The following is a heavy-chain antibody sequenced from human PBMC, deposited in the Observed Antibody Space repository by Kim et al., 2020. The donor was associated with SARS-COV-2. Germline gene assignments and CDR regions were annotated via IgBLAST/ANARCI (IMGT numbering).Heavy chain of an antibody. CDR3: ARDTWFGELFWSLSHTVDY. CDR2: ISSSSSYI. Sequence: GGSLRLSCAASGFTFSSYSMNWVRQAPGKGLEWVSSISSSSSYIYYADSVKGRFTISRDNAKNSLYLQMNSLRAEDTAVYYCARDTWFGELFWSLSHTVDYWGQGTLVTVSS. CDR1: GFTFSSYS. J-gene: IGHJ4*02. V-gene: IGHV3-21*01. D-gene: IGHD3-10*01.